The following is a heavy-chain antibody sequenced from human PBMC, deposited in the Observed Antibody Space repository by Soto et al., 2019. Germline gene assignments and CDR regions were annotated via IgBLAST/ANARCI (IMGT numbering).Heavy chain of an antibody. CDR2: ISSGSDYI. CDR1: GFTFSSLS. D-gene: IGHD4-17*01. Sequence: EVQMVESGGGLVKPGGSLRLSCAASGFTFSSLSMNWVRQAPGKGLEWVSSISSGSDYIYYADSMKGRFTISRDNGKNALYLQMNSLRAEDTAVYYCMGGDYDSHTYYGMDVWGQGTTVTVSS. CDR3: MGGDYDSHTYYGMDV. J-gene: IGHJ6*02. V-gene: IGHV3-21*01.